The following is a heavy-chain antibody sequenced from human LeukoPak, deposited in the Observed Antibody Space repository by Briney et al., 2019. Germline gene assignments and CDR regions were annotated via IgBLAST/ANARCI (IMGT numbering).Heavy chain of an antibody. D-gene: IGHD2/OR15-2a*01. CDR2: IWYDGSNK. J-gene: IGHJ4*02. Sequence: PSGRSLRLSCAASGFTFSNYGMHWVRQAPGKGLEWVALIWYDGSNKYHTDSVKGRLTISRDNSKDTLFLQMNGLRAEDTAVYYCAREGPRGNSQFDYWGQGTLVTVSS. CDR3: AREGPRGNSQFDY. CDR1: GFTFSNYG. V-gene: IGHV3-33*01.